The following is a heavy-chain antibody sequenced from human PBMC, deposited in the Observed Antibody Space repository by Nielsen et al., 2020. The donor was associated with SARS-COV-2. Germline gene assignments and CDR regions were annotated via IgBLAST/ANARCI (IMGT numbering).Heavy chain of an antibody. V-gene: IGHV3-30-3*01. CDR1: GFTFSNYA. Sequence: GGSLRLSCAGSGFTFSNYALHWVRQAPGKGLEWVAVISHDGNNRYNADSVKGRFTISRDNSKSTLYLQMNSLRVDDTAAYYCAREEEDGDSSALRPFDIWGQGTMVSVAS. CDR2: ISHDGNNR. D-gene: IGHD6-19*01. J-gene: IGHJ3*02. CDR3: AREEEDGDSSALRPFDI.